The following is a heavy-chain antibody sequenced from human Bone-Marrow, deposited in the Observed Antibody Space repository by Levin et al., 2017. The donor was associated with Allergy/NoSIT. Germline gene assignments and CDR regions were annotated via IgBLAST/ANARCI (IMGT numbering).Heavy chain of an antibody. D-gene: IGHD5/OR15-5a*01. CDR1: GGSISSDY. Sequence: GSLRLSCTVSGGSISSDYWSWMRQPPGKGLEWIGHISYSGSTNYNPSLQSRVTISVETSKTQFSLKLRSVIAADTAVSYFTRLVSYGDSTLWGQGTLVTVSS. V-gene: IGHV4-59*01. CDR2: ISYSGST. J-gene: IGHJ4*02. CDR3: TRLVSYGDSTL.